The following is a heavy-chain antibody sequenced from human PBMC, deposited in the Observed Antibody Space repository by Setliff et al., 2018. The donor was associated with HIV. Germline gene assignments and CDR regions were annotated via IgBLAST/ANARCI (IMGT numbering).Heavy chain of an antibody. CDR2: LYPGDSDT. J-gene: IGHJ4*02. CDR3: LLRRTYTARDSYYSFDY. Sequence: GGSLKISCKTSGYSFTTYWIGWVRQMPGKGLEWMAILYPGDSDTRYSPSCQSQVTVSSDESISTAYLQWKSLKASDTATYSCLLRRTYTARDSYYSFDYWGQGTLVTVSS. V-gene: IGHV5-51*01. D-gene: IGHD1-26*01. CDR1: GYSFTTYW.